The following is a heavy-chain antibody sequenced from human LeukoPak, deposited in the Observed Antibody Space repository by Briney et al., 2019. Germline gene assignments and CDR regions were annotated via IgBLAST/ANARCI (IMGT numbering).Heavy chain of an antibody. CDR2: VSGSGGTT. J-gene: IGHJ4*02. V-gene: IGHV3-23*01. D-gene: IGHD5-24*01. CDR3: AKTPEMATIRLYFDY. CDR1: GFTFNNYA. Sequence: HPGGSLRLSCAASGFTFNNYAMSWVRQAPGKGLEWVSAVSGSGGTTYYADSVQGRFTISRDNSKNTLYLQMNSLRAEDTAVYYCAKTPEMATIRLYFDYWGQGTLVTVSS.